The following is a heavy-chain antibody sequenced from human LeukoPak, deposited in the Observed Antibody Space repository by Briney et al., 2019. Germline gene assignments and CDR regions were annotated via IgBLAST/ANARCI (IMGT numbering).Heavy chain of an antibody. CDR3: ARHNSPYYYDSSGTKQMDY. J-gene: IGHJ4*02. D-gene: IGHD3-22*01. V-gene: IGHV4-39*01. CDR2: IYYSGST. Sequence: PSETLSLTCTVSGGSISSSSYYWGWIRQPPGKGLEWIGSIYYSGSTYYNPSLKSRVTISVDTSKNQFSLKLSSVTAADTAVYYCARHNSPYYYDSSGTKQMDYWGQGTLVTVSS. CDR1: GGSISSSSYY.